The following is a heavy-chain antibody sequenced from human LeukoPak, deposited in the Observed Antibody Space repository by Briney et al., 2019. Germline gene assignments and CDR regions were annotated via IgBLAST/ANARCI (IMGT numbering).Heavy chain of an antibody. Sequence: ASVKVSCKASGYTFTSYGISWVRQAPGQGLEWMGWISAYNGNTNYAQKLQGRVTMTTDTSTSTANTELRSLRSDDTAVYYCARDIYPYYYDSSGYYHFDYWGQGTLVTVSS. V-gene: IGHV1-18*01. CDR1: GYTFTSYG. CDR3: ARDIYPYYYDSSGYYHFDY. J-gene: IGHJ4*02. CDR2: ISAYNGNT. D-gene: IGHD3-22*01.